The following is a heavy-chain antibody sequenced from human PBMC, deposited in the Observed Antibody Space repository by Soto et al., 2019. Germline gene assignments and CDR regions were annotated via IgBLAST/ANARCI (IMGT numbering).Heavy chain of an antibody. J-gene: IGHJ5*02. Sequence: SETLSLTCIVSGGSISSGGYYWSWIRQHPGKGLEWIGYIYYSGSTYYNPSLKSRVTISVDTSKNQFSLKLSSVTAADTAVYYCAREKGYCSSTSCSDWFDPWGQGTLVTVSS. V-gene: IGHV4-31*03. CDR1: GGSISSGGYY. CDR3: AREKGYCSSTSCSDWFDP. D-gene: IGHD2-2*01. CDR2: IYYSGST.